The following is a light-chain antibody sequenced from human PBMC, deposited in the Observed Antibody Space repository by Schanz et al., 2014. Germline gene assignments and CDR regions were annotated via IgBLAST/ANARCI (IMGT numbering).Light chain of an antibody. J-gene: IGLJ3*02. CDR3: CSYAGSSTSWV. Sequence: QSVLTQPPSVSGAPGQRVTISCTGSSSNIGAGYDVHWYQLLPGTAPKLLIYANTNRPSGVPDRFSGSKSGTSASLAITGLQTEDEADYYCCSYAGSSTSWVFGGGTKLTVL. V-gene: IGLV1-40*01. CDR1: SSNIGAGYD. CDR2: ANT.